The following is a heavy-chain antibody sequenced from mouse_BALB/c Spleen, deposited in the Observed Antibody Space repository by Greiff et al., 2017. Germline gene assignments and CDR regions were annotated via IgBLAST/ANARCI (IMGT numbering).Heavy chain of an antibody. CDR2: IRSKSNNYAT. CDR3: VRAGGNYAMDY. CDR1: GFTFNTNA. J-gene: IGHJ4*01. Sequence: EVQLVETGGGLVQPKGSLKLSCAASGFTFNTNAMNWVRQAPGKGLEWVARIRSKSNNYATYYADSVKDRFTISRDDSQSMLYLQMNNLKTEDTAMYYCVRAGGNYAMDYWGQGTSVTVSS. V-gene: IGHV10S3*01.